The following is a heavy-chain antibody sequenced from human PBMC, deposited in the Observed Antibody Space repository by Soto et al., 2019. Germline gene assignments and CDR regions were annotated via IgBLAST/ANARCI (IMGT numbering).Heavy chain of an antibody. V-gene: IGHV1-18*01. D-gene: IGHD2-21*02. CDR1: GYTFTSYG. CDR2: ISAYNGNT. J-gene: IGHJ6*01. CDR3: ARVGGGDSRTYYYYYGMDV. Sequence: VASVKVSCKASGYTFTSYGISWVRQAPGRGLEWMGWISAYNGNTNYAQKLQGRVTMTTDTSTSTAYMELRSLRSDDTAVYYCARVGGGDSRTYYYYYGMDVWGQGTTVTVSS.